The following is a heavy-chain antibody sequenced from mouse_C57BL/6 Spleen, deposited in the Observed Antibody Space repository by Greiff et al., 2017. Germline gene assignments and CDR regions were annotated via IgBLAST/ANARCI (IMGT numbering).Heavy chain of an antibody. CDR2: IYPSDSET. CDR3: ARDPDSSGYYAMDY. J-gene: IGHJ4*01. V-gene: IGHV1-52*01. CDR1: GYTFTSYW. Sequence: VQLQQPGAELVRPGSSVKLSCKASGYTFTSYWMHWVKQRPIQGLEWIGNIYPSDSETHYNQKFKDKATLTVDKSSSTAYMQLSSLTSEDSAVYYCARDPDSSGYYAMDYWGQGTSVTVSS. D-gene: IGHD3-2*02.